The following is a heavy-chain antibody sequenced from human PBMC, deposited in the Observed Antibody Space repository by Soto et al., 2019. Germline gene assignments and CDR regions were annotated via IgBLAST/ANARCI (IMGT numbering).Heavy chain of an antibody. J-gene: IGHJ4*02. V-gene: IGHV3-21*01. D-gene: IGHD6-19*01. CDR3: ARDETGSGWYVSPLDY. Sequence: EVQLVESGGGLVKPGGSLRLSCAASGFTFSSYSMNWVRQAPGKGLEWVSSISSSSSYIYYADSVKGRFTISRDNAKNALYLQMNSQRAEDTAVYYCARDETGSGWYVSPLDYWGQGTLVTVSS. CDR2: ISSSSSYI. CDR1: GFTFSSYS.